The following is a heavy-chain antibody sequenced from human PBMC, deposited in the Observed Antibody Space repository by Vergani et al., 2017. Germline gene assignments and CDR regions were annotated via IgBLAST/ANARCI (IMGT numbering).Heavy chain of an antibody. Sequence: EVQLVPSGAEVKKPGESLKISCKGSGYSFTSYWIGWVRQMPGKGLEWMGIIYPGDSDTRYSPSFQGQVTISADKSISTAYLQWSSLKASDTAMYYCARLLLLNYYDSSGSHYYYGMDVWGQGTTVTVSS. J-gene: IGHJ6*02. D-gene: IGHD3-22*01. CDR3: ARLLLLNYYDSSGSHYYYGMDV. V-gene: IGHV5-51*01. CDR1: GYSFTSYW. CDR2: IYPGDSDT.